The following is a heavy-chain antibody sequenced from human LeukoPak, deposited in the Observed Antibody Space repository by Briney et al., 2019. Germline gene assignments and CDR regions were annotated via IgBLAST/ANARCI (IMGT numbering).Heavy chain of an antibody. Sequence: SETLSLTCTASGGSISSDRFYWTWVRQPAGKGLEWIGRIKSSNTNYNPSLKSRVSISLDTSTNQFSLKLSSLTAADTAVYYCARVPDWTYVPDYWGQGTLVTVSS. CDR3: ARVPDWTYVPDY. CDR2: IKSSNT. D-gene: IGHD3-16*01. V-gene: IGHV4-61*02. CDR1: GGSISSDRFY. J-gene: IGHJ4*02.